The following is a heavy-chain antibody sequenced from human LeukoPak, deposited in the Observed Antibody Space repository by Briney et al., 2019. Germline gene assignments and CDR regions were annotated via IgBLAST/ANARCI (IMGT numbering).Heavy chain of an antibody. Sequence: SETLSLTCTVSGGSVSSHYWSWIRQPPGKGLEWIGYIYYSGSTNYNPSLKSRVTISVDTSKNQFSLKLSSVTAADTAVYYCARGRYDSSGYYVDYWGQGTLVTVSS. CDR1: GGSVSSHY. CDR3: ARGRYDSSGYYVDY. D-gene: IGHD3-22*01. J-gene: IGHJ4*02. V-gene: IGHV4-59*02. CDR2: IYYSGST.